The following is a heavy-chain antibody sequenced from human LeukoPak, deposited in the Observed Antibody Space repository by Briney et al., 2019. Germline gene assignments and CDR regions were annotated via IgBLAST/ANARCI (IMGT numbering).Heavy chain of an antibody. V-gene: IGHV4-61*01. CDR1: GGSVSSGSYY. CDR3: ARTDALYCSSTSCYDY. D-gene: IGHD2-2*01. Sequence: SETLSLTCTVSGGSVSSGSYYWSWIRQPPGKGLEWIGYIYYSGSTNYNPSLKSRVTISVDTSKHQFSLKLRSVTAADTAVYYCARTDALYCSSTSCYDYWGQGTLVTVSS. CDR2: IYYSGST. J-gene: IGHJ4*02.